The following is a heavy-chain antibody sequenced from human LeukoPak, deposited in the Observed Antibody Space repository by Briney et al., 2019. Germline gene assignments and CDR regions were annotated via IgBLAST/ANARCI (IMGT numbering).Heavy chain of an antibody. Sequence: PSETLSLTCTVSGGSISSYYWSWIRQPPGKGLEWTGYIYYSGSTNYNPSLKSRATISVDTSKNQFSLKLSSVTAADTAVYYCARAPPGEYAFDIWGQGTMVTVSS. CDR3: ARAPPGEYAFDI. V-gene: IGHV4-59*08. CDR2: IYYSGST. D-gene: IGHD3-10*01. CDR1: GGSISSYY. J-gene: IGHJ3*02.